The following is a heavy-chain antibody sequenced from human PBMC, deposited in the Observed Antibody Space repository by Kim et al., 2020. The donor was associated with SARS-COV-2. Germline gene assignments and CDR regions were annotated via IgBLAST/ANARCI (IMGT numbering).Heavy chain of an antibody. CDR2: INAGNANT. CDR3: ARVVVYDSSGYYHFDY. V-gene: IGHV1-3*01. D-gene: IGHD3-22*01. CDR1: GYTFTNYA. J-gene: IGHJ4*02. Sequence: ASVKVSCKASGYTFTNYAIHWVRQAPGQRLEWMGWINAGNANTKYSQKFQGRVTISRDTSASTAYMELSSLRSEDTAVYYCARVVVYDSSGYYHFDYWGQGTLVTVSS.